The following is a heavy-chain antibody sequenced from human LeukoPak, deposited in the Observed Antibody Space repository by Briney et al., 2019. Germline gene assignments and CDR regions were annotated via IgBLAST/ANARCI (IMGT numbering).Heavy chain of an antibody. D-gene: IGHD1-20*01. CDR1: GFTVSSNY. J-gene: IGHJ4*02. Sequence: GGSLRLSCAASGFTVSSNYMSWVRQAPGKGLEWVSVIYSGGSTYYADSVKGRFTISRDNSKNTLYLQMNSLRAEDTAVYYCVRNPRYNWNYVEYWGQGTLVTVSS. CDR3: VRNPRYNWNYVEY. V-gene: IGHV3-53*01. CDR2: IYSGGST.